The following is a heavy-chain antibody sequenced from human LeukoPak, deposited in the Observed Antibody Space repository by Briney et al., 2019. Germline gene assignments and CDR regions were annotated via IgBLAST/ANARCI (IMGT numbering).Heavy chain of an antibody. CDR3: AKDPLRGSSSWYVDY. CDR1: GFTFSSYW. D-gene: IGHD6-13*01. J-gene: IGHJ4*02. CDR2: INSDGGST. Sequence: GGSLRLSCAASGFTFSSYWMHWVRQAPGKGLVWVSRINSDGGSTSYADSVKGRFTISRDNSKNTLYLQMNSLRAEDTAVYYCAKDPLRGSSSWYVDYWGQGTLVTVSS. V-gene: IGHV3-74*01.